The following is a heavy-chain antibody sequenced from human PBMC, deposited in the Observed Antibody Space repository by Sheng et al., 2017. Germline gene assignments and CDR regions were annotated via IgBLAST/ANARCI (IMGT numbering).Heavy chain of an antibody. CDR2: ISYSGSSP. CDR3: VKDQGTYCGGGSCYGFDP. V-gene: IGHV3-23*04. CDR1: GFPFSRYA. D-gene: IGHD2-15*01. J-gene: IGHJ5*02. Sequence: EVQLVESGGGLVQPGGSLRLSCAGSGFPFSRYAMSWVRQAPGKGLEWVSSISYSGSSPLYADSVKGRFTISRDNSNNTVYVEMTNLRAEDTALYYCVKDQGTYCGGGSCYGFDPWGQGTLVTVSS.